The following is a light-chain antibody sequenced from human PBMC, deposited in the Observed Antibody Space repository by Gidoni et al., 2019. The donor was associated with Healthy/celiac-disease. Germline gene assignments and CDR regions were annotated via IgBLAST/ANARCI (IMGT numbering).Light chain of an antibody. Sequence: SYELTQPPSVSVSPGQTARITCSGDALPKQYAYWYPQKPGQAPVLVIYKDSERPSGSPERFSGSSSGTTVTLTISGVQAEDEADYYCQSADSSGSNYVFGTGTKVTVL. CDR3: QSADSSGSNYV. CDR1: ALPKQY. J-gene: IGLJ1*01. CDR2: KDS. V-gene: IGLV3-25*02.